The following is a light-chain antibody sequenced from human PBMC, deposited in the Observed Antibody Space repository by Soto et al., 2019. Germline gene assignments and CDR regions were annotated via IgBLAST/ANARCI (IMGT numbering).Light chain of an antibody. CDR2: GAS. V-gene: IGKV3-20*01. CDR1: ERVSDNY. J-gene: IGKJ4*01. Sequence: EIVLTQALGTLSLSPGERATLSCTASERVSDNYLAWYQQRSGQPPRLVIYGASSRASAVPDRFSGSGSGADFTLPISRLEPEDFAVYYCQQYGSSPLTLGGGTKVDTK. CDR3: QQYGSSPLT.